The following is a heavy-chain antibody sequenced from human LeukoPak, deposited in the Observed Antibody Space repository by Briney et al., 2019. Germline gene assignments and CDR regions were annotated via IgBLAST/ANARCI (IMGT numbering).Heavy chain of an antibody. J-gene: IGHJ4*02. V-gene: IGHV1-69*05. Sequence: SVKVSCKASGGTFSSYAISWVRQAPGQGFEWMGRIIPIFGTANYAQKFQGRVTITTDESTSTAYMELSSLRSEDTAVYYCARGFNYGSGSYGHWGQGTLVTVSS. CDR1: GGTFSSYA. CDR3: ARGFNYGSGSYGH. D-gene: IGHD3-10*01. CDR2: IIPIFGTA.